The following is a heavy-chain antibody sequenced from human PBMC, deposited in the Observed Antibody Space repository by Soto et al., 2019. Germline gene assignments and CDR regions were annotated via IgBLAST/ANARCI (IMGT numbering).Heavy chain of an antibody. D-gene: IGHD3-9*01. CDR3: ARDDISTTFLYYLDY. CDR1: GFTFSSYA. CDR2: ISYDGSNK. V-gene: IGHV3-30-3*01. Sequence: GGSLRLSCAASGFTFSSYAMHWVRQAPGKGLEWVAVISYDGSNKYYADSVKGRFTISRDNSKKTQYLQMNSLRAEDTAVYYCARDDISTTFLYYLDYWGQGTLVTVSS. J-gene: IGHJ4*02.